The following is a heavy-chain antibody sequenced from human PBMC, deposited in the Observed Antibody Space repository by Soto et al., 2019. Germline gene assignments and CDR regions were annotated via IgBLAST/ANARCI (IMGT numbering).Heavy chain of an antibody. CDR2: IYHTGTT. CDR3: ARGRNYYDSSGDSWFDP. CDR1: GGSINSGDYS. D-gene: IGHD3-22*01. J-gene: IGHJ5*02. V-gene: IGHV4-30-2*01. Sequence: SETLSLTCTVSGGSINSGDYSWTWIRQPPGKGLEWIGYIYHTGTTYYNMSLKSRVTISVDRSKNQFSLKLSSVTAADTAVYYCARGRNYYDSSGDSWFDPWGQGTRVTVAS.